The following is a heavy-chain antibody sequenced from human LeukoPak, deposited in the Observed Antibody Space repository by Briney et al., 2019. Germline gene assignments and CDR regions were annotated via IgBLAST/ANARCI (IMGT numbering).Heavy chain of an antibody. Sequence: GGSLRLSCAASGFTVSRNYMSWVRQAPGKGLEWVSVLYSDGSTYHADSVKGRFTISRDNSKNTLYLQMNSLRAEDTAVYYCAKDTAGYYGSGSYVPFDYWGQGTLVTVSS. CDR2: LYSDGST. CDR3: AKDTAGYYGSGSYVPFDY. J-gene: IGHJ4*02. V-gene: IGHV3-53*05. CDR1: GFTVSRNY. D-gene: IGHD3-10*01.